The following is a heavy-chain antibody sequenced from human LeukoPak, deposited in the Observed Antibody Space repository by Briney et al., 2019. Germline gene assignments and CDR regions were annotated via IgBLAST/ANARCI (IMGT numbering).Heavy chain of an antibody. Sequence: GASVKVSCKTSGYTFSNFGINWVRQAPGQGLEWMGWISGNNDNPNYGQKFQGRFTVTTDSSTSTAYMELRNLRFDDTAVYYCARDGTSTDDYWGQGTLLTVSS. V-gene: IGHV1-18*01. D-gene: IGHD1-26*01. CDR3: ARDGTSTDDY. CDR1: GYTFSNFG. J-gene: IGHJ4*02. CDR2: ISGNNDNP.